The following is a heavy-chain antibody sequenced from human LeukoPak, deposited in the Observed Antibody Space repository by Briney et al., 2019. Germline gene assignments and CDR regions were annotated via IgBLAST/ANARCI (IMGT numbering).Heavy chain of an antibody. Sequence: SETLSLTCTVSGGSISSYYWSWIRQPPGKGLEWIGYIYYSGSTNYNPSLKSRVTISVDTSKNQFSLKLSSVTAADTAVYYCARGPYSSSWYYFDYWGQGTLVTVSS. J-gene: IGHJ4*02. CDR2: IYYSGST. V-gene: IGHV4-59*01. D-gene: IGHD6-13*01. CDR1: GGSISSYY. CDR3: ARGPYSSSWYYFDY.